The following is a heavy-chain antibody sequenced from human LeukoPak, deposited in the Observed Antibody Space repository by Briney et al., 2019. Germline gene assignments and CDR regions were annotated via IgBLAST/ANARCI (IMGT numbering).Heavy chain of an antibody. Sequence: GESLQISCKSSGYTFNTYWIGWVRQVPGKGLEWMGIVYPSDSDTRYSPSFQGQVTISADKSISTAYLQWSSLKASDTAMYYCASSSIAAATYYMDVWGKGTTVTVSS. D-gene: IGHD6-13*01. V-gene: IGHV5-51*01. CDR2: VYPSDSDT. CDR1: GYTFNTYW. J-gene: IGHJ6*03. CDR3: ASSSIAAATYYMDV.